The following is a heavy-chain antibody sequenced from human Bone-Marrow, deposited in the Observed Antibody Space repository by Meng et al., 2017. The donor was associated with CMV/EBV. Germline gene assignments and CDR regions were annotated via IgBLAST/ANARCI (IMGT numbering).Heavy chain of an antibody. D-gene: IGHD3-3*01. J-gene: IGHJ6*01. CDR1: GFTFSSYG. V-gene: IGHV3-30*02. Sequence: GGCLRLSWAVAGFTFSSYGMHWVRQAPGKGREWVAFIGYEGSNKYYADSVKGRFTISRDNSKNTLYLQMNSLRAEDTAVYYCEGALNWRGYYVYYYYGLDVWGQGTTVTVSS. CDR3: EGALNWRGYYVYYYYGLDV. CDR2: IGYEGSNK.